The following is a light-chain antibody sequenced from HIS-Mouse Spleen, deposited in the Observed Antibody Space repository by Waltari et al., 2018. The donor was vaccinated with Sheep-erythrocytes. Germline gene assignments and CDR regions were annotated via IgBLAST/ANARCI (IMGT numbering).Light chain of an antibody. CDR3: GTWDSSLSAVV. CDR2: DKN. CDR1: ISNIGNTY. Sequence: QSVLTQPPSVSAAPGPKVTISCSGSISNIGNTYVFWYQQLPGTAPKLLIYDKNKAPSGIPDRFSGSKSGTSATLGITGRQTGDEADYYCGTWDSSLSAVVFGGGTKLTVL. V-gene: IGLV1-51*01. J-gene: IGLJ2*01.